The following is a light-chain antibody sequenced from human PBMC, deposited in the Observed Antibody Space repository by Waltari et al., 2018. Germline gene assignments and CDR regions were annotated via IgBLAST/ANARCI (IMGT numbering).Light chain of an antibody. CDR3: QQYNHWPPIT. CDR1: QGIADN. V-gene: IGKV3-15*01. J-gene: IGKJ5*01. Sequence: EIVMTQSPATLSVSPGERATFSCRASQGIADNLAWYQQKPAQAPRLLIYGASPRATGVPGRFRGSGSGTEFTLTISSLQSEDVAIYYCQQYNHWPPITFGQGTRLEIK. CDR2: GAS.